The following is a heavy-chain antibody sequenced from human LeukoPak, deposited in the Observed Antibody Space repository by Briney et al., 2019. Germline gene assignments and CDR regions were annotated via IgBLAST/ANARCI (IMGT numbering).Heavy chain of an antibody. CDR2: ISYDGSNK. V-gene: IGHV3-30-3*01. CDR1: GFTFSSYA. J-gene: IGHJ4*02. CDR3: ARDRVWQALQLDY. Sequence: PGGSLRLSCAASGFTFSSYAMHWVRQAPGEGLEWVAVISYDGSNKYYADSVKGRFTISRDNSKDTLYLQMNSLRAEDTAVYYCARDRVWQALQLDYWGQGTLVTVSS. D-gene: IGHD2-21*01.